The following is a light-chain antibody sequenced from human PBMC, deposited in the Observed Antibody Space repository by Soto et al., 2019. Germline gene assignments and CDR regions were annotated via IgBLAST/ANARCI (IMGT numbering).Light chain of an antibody. CDR3: SSYTTVSTYV. V-gene: IGLV2-14*01. J-gene: IGLJ1*01. Sequence: HSALTQPASVSGFPGQSITISCTGTSSDVGGYNYVSWYQQHPGKAPKLMIYDVRNRPSGVSNRFSGSKSVNTASLTISGLQAEDEAVYYCSSYTTVSTYVFGTGTKVTVL. CDR1: SSDVGGYNY. CDR2: DVR.